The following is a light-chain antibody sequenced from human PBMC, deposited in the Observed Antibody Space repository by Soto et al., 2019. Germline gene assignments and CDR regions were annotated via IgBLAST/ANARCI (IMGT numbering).Light chain of an antibody. J-gene: IGLJ1*01. CDR1: SSDIGAYNF. CDR2: DVN. CDR3: GTWDSSLSVGYV. V-gene: IGLV2-14*03. Sequence: QSVLTQPASVSGSPGQSITISCTGTSSDIGAYNFVSWYQQHPGKAPKLMLYDVNIRPSGIPDRFSGSRSGTSATLDITGLQTGDEAEYYCGTWDSSLSVGYVFGTGTKVTVL.